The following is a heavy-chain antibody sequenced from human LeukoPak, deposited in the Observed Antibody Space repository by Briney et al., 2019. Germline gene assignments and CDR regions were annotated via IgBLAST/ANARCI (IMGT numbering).Heavy chain of an antibody. CDR2: ISSSSSTI. CDR3: AKDSPYAYYGSGSYWDY. J-gene: IGHJ4*02. CDR1: GFTFSSYS. V-gene: IGHV3-48*01. Sequence: GGSLRLSCAASGFTFSSYSMNWVRQAPGKGLEWVSYISSSSSTIYYADSVKGRFTISRDNAKNSLYLQMNSLRAEDTAVYYCAKDSPYAYYGSGSYWDYWGQGTLVTVSS. D-gene: IGHD3-10*01.